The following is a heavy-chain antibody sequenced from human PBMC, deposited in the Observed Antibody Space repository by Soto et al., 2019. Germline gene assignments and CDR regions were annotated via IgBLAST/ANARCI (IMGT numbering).Heavy chain of an antibody. D-gene: IGHD3-3*01. V-gene: IGHV4-34*02. J-gene: IGHJ6*02. CDR3: ARDRQYSQFWSGCQNEGPCAMDV. Sequence: QVQLQQWGAGLLKPSETLSLTCAVYGGSFSGYYWTWIRQAPGKGLEWIGEINHCGGTNYNSSLKSLVTISVDTSKNQFSLILYSVSAADTAVYYCARDRQYSQFWSGCQNEGPCAMDVWGQGTTVTVSS. CDR1: GGSFSGYY. CDR2: INHCGGT.